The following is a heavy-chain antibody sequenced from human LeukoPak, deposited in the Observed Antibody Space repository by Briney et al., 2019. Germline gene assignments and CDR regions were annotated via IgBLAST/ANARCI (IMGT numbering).Heavy chain of an antibody. D-gene: IGHD1-26*01. CDR3: ARPSGSYSRENFDY. Sequence: PSGTLCPTCTLSDSSISGSSYYWGWIRQPPGKGLGWMGSIFSIERTTYNPSLKSRATISVNPSKTQSSLKLSSVTAAVTAVYYCARPSGSYSRENFDYWGQGTLVTVSS. J-gene: IGHJ4*02. CDR2: IFSIERT. V-gene: IGHV4-39*01. CDR1: DSSISGSSYY.